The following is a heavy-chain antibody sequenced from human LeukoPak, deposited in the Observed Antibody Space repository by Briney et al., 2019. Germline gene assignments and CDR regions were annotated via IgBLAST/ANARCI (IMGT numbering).Heavy chain of an antibody. J-gene: IGHJ4*02. CDR1: GGSINSGNYY. CDR2: IYYSGSA. V-gene: IGHV4-30-4*08. Sequence: PSQTLSLTCTVSGGSINSGNYYWTWIRQHPGKGLEWIGYIYYSGSAYYNPSLKSRVTISVATSRNQFSLRLTSVTAADTAVYYCARGLATAQGAAAMPLWGQGTLVTVSS. D-gene: IGHD2-2*01. CDR3: ARGLATAQGAAAMPL.